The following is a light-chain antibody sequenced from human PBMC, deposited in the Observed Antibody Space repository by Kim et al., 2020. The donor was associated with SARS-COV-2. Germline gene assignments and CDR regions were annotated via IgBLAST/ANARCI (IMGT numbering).Light chain of an antibody. CDR3: HQYNDWPLT. J-gene: IGKJ4*01. CDR1: QTISRD. Sequence: EIVMTQSPATLSVFPGERVTLSCRTSQTISRDLAWYQQKPGQAPRLLIYGVSTRATGIPATFTGSGSGTEFTLTISSLQSEDFALYYCHQYNDWPLTFGGGTKVDIK. V-gene: IGKV3-15*01. CDR2: GVS.